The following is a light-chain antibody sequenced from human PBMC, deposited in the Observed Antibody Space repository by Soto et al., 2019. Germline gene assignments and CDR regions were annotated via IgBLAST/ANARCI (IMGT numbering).Light chain of an antibody. J-gene: IGKJ5*01. CDR2: GAS. V-gene: IGKV3-20*01. Sequence: EIVMTQSPATLSVSPGERATLSCRPSQSINSNLAWYQQRPGQAPRLLIYGASTRATGIPDRFSKSGSGTDFTLTISRLEPEDFAVYYCQQYGSSPTFGQGTRLEIK. CDR1: QSINSN. CDR3: QQYGSSPT.